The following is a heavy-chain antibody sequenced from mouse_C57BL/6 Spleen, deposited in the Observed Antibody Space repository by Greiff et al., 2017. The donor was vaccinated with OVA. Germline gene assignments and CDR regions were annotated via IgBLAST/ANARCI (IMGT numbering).Heavy chain of an antibody. CDR3: AREWVS. CDR1: GYTFTDYY. CDR2: INPNNGGT. D-gene: IGHD6-2*01. V-gene: IGHV1-26*01. J-gene: IGHJ4*01. Sequence: EVQLQQSGPELVKPGASVKISCKASGYTFTDYYMNWVKQSHGKSLEWIGDINPNNGGTSYNQKFKGKATLTVDKSSSTAYMELRSLTSEDSAVYYCAREWVSWGQGTSGTVSS.